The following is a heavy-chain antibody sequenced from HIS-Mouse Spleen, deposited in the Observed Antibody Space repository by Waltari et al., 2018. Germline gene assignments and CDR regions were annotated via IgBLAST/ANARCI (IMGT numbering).Heavy chain of an antibody. CDR1: GGSVSGYY. V-gene: IGHV4-34*01. D-gene: IGHD5-18*01. CDR3: ASRVWGTAMPGFDY. Sequence: VQLQQWGAGLSKPSETLSLTCAVYGGSVSGYYWTWIRQPPGKGLEWIGEINHSGSTNYNPSLKSRVTISVDTSKNQFSLKLSSVTAADTAVYYCASRVWGTAMPGFDYWGQGTLVTVSS. J-gene: IGHJ4*02. CDR2: INHSGST.